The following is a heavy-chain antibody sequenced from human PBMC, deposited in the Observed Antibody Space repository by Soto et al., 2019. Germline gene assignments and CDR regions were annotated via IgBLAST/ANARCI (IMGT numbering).Heavy chain of an antibody. CDR1: GFSFTSYW. D-gene: IGHD3-3*01. J-gene: IGHJ3*02. Sequence: GESLKISCKGSGFSFTSYWIGWVRQVPGKGLECMGIIYPRDSDTRYNPSFQGQVTISVDESINTAYLQWNSLKTSDTAMYYCERTGVADAFEIWGQGTMVTV. CDR3: ERTGVADAFEI. CDR2: IYPRDSDT. V-gene: IGHV5-51*01.